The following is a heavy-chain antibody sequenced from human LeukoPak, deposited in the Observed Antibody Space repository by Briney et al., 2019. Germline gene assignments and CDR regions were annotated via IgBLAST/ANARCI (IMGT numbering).Heavy chain of an antibody. D-gene: IGHD4-17*01. CDR1: GGSFSGYY. J-gene: IGHJ4*02. Sequence: SETLSLTCAVYGGSFSGYYWSWIRQPPGKGLEWIEEINHSGSTNYNPSLKSRVTISVDTSKNQFSLKLSSVTAADTAVYYCARGRTTTVTPVDYWGQGTLVTVSS. CDR2: INHSGST. V-gene: IGHV4-34*01. CDR3: ARGRTTTVTPVDY.